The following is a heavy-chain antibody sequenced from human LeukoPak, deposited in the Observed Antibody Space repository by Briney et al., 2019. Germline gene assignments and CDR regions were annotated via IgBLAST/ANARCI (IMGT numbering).Heavy chain of an antibody. V-gene: IGHV3-53*01. Sequence: GGSLRLSCAASGFTFSSNYMSWVRQAPGKGLEWVSVIYSGGSTYYADSVKGRFTISRDNSKNTLYLQMNSLRAEDTAVYYCAKRFPTYYYDSSDYWGQGTLVTVSS. CDR2: IYSGGST. CDR3: AKRFPTYYYDSSDY. J-gene: IGHJ4*02. D-gene: IGHD3-22*01. CDR1: GFTFSSNY.